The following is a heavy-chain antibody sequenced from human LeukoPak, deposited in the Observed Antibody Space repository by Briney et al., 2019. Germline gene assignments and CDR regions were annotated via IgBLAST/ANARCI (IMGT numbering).Heavy chain of an antibody. D-gene: IGHD6-13*01. CDR3: AREYSSSWHYYYYGMDV. CDR2: IWYDGSNK. V-gene: IGHV3-33*01. CDR1: GFTFSSYG. Sequence: GGSLRLSCAASGFTFSSYGMHWVRQAPGKGLEWVEVIWYDGSNKYYADSVRGRFTISRDNSKNTLYLRMNSLRAEDTAVYYCAREYSSSWHYYYYGMDVWGQGTTVTVSS. J-gene: IGHJ6*02.